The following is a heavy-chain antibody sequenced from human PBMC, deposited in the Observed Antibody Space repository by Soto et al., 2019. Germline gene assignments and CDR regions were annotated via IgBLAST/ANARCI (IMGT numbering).Heavy chain of an antibody. CDR2: IYSGGST. D-gene: IGHD4-17*01. CDR1: GFTFSSYG. CDR3: ARDRVAYGGNKVGYFDL. Sequence: GGSLRLSCAASGFTFSSYGMHWVRQAPGKGLEWVSVIYSGGSTYYADSVKGRFTISRDNSKNTLYLQMNSLRAEDTAVYYCARDRVAYGGNKVGYFDLWGRGTLVTVSS. J-gene: IGHJ2*01. V-gene: IGHV3-NL1*01.